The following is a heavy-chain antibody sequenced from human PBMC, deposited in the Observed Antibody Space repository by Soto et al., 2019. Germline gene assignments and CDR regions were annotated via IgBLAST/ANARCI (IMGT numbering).Heavy chain of an antibody. CDR3: AKDVSSNPYYSDN. D-gene: IGHD2-2*01. CDR2: IYHSRTI. CDR1: GASISSNNW. Sequence: QVQLQESGPGLVKPSGTLSLTCVVSGASISSNNWWSWVRQPPGKGLEWMGEIYHSRTISYNPSLKSRVTMSVTKSKNQCSLTVTSVPAADTAVYFCAKDVSSNPYYSDNWGQGTLGTVSA. J-gene: IGHJ4*02. V-gene: IGHV4-4*02.